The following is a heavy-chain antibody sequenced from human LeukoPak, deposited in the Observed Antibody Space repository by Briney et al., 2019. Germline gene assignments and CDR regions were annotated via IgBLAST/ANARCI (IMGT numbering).Heavy chain of an antibody. V-gene: IGHV3-74*01. CDR2: INEDGSTT. CDR3: ARGGLEPVDY. CDR1: GFTFSRYW. J-gene: IGHJ4*02. Sequence: PGGSLRLSCAASGFTFSRYWMHWVRQAPGKGLVWVSRINEDGSTTSCADSVKGRFTISRDNVKNTLYLQMNGLRAEDTAVYYCARGGLEPVDYWGQGTLVTVSS. D-gene: IGHD1-14*01.